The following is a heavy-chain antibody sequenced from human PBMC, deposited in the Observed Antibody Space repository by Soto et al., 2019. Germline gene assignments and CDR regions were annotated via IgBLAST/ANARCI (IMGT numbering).Heavy chain of an antibody. CDR3: ARIHLAVAVNPWFDP. V-gene: IGHV2-26*01. CDR2: IDSSGEK. J-gene: IGHJ5*02. CDR1: GLSITDSEMG. D-gene: IGHD6-19*01. Sequence: QVTLKESGPVLVKPTEPLTLRCTVSGLSITDSEMGVSWIRQPPGQPLEWLAHIDSSGEKSYRTFLKSRLAISKDTSKSQIVLTMTNMDPADTATYYCARIHLAVAVNPWFDPWGQGIPVTVSS.